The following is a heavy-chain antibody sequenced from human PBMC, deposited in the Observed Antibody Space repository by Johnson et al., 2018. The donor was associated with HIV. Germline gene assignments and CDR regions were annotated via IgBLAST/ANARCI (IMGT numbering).Heavy chain of an antibody. V-gene: IGHV3-30*02. CDR1: GFTFSNYG. J-gene: IGHJ3*02. CDR3: AKGQSSGYPKDAFES. Sequence: QMLLVESGGGVVQPGGSLRLSCAASGFTFSNYGMHWVRQAPGKGLEWVAFIRYDGDITYYVDSVKGRFTSSRDNSKNTLYLQMNSLRTEDTAMYYCAKGQSSGYPKDAFESWGRGTIVTISS. D-gene: IGHD3-22*01. CDR2: IRYDGDIT.